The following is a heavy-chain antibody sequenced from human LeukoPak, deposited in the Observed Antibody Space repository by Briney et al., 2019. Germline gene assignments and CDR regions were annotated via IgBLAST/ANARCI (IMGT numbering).Heavy chain of an antibody. CDR3: ARGSITMTGGFDP. Sequence: PSETLSLTCAVYGGSFSGYYWSWIRQPPGKGLEWIGENNHSGSTNYNPSLKSRVTISVDTSKNQFSLKLSSVTAADTAAYYCARGSITMTGGFDPWGQGTLVTVSS. J-gene: IGHJ5*02. D-gene: IGHD3-22*01. V-gene: IGHV4-34*01. CDR1: GGSFSGYY. CDR2: NNHSGST.